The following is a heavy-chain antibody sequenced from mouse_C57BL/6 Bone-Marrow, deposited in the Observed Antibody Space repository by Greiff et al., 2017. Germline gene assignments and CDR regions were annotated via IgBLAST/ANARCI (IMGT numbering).Heavy chain of an antibody. Sequence: QVQLQQPGAELVKPGASVKLSCKASGYTFTSYWMHWVKQRPGRGLEWIGRIDPNSGGTKYNEKFKSKATLTVDKPSSPAYIQLSSLTSEDSAVYYCAMAYYSNYWYAMDYWGQGTSVTVSS. J-gene: IGHJ4*01. V-gene: IGHV1-72*01. CDR1: GYTFTSYW. D-gene: IGHD2-5*01. CDR2: IDPNSGGT. CDR3: AMAYYSNYWYAMDY.